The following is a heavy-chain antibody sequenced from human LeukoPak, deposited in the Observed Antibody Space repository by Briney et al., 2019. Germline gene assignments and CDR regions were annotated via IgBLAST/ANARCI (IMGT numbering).Heavy chain of an antibody. CDR2: IRYSGST. V-gene: IGHV4-39*01. CDR3: ATSDTVSTYNWFDP. D-gene: IGHD5/OR15-5a*01. CDR1: GGSISSNTYF. J-gene: IGHJ5*02. Sequence: WETLSLTCNVSGGSISSNTYFWGWIRRPPGKGLEWIGSIRYSGSTYYNPSLKSRVTISVDTSNNQFSLHLTSLTVADTAVYYCATSDTVSTYNWFDPWGLGTLVTVS.